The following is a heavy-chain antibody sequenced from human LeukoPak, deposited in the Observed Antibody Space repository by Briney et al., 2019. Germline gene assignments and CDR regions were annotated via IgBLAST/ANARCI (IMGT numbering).Heavy chain of an antibody. Sequence: GASVKVSCKASGGTFSSYAISWVRQAPGQGLEWMGGIIPIFGTANYAQKFQGRVTITADKSTSTAYMELSSLRSEDTAVYYCASKWVTGQRAGTGNYYYYYYMDVWGKGTTVTVSS. J-gene: IGHJ6*03. CDR3: ASKWVTGQRAGTGNYYYYYYMDV. V-gene: IGHV1-69*06. CDR2: IIPIFGTA. D-gene: IGHD6-19*01. CDR1: GGTFSSYA.